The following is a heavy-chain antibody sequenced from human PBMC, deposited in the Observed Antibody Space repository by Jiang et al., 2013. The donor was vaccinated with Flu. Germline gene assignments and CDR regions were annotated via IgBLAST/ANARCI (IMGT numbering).Heavy chain of an antibody. V-gene: IGHV2-5*01. Sequence: KPTQTLTLTCTFSGFSLSTSGVGVGWIRQPPGKALEWLALIYWNDDKRYSPSLKSRLTITKDTSKNQVVLTMTNMDPVDTATYYCAHRIWGESSLDYWGQGTLVTVSS. CDR1: GFSLSTSGVG. J-gene: IGHJ4*02. CDR2: IYWNDDK. D-gene: IGHD2-15*01. CDR3: AHRIWGESSLDY.